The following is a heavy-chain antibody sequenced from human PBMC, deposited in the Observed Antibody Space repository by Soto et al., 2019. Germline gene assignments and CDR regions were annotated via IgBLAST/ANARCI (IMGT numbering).Heavy chain of an antibody. D-gene: IGHD4-17*01. J-gene: IGHJ3*02. CDR3: ARGRTTVVIGAFDI. CDR1: GYTFTSYA. CDR2: INAGNGNT. V-gene: IGHV1-3*01. Sequence: ASVKVSCKASGYTFTSYAMHWVHQAPGQRLEWMGWINAGNGNTKYSQKFQGRVTITRDTSASTAYMELSSLRSEDTAVYYCARGRTTVVIGAFDIWGQGTRGTVSS.